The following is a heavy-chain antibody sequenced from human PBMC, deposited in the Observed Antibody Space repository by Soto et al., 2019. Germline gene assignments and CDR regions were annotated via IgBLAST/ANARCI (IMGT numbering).Heavy chain of an antibody. CDR2: INAGNGNT. CDR1: GYTFTSYA. CDR3: ARDPYQLQFMDV. D-gene: IGHD2-2*01. V-gene: IGHV1-3*01. J-gene: IGHJ6*02. Sequence: ASVKVSCKASGYTFTSYAMHWLRQAPGQRLEWMGWINAGNGNTKYSQKFQGRVTITRDTSASTAYMELSSLRSEDTAVYYCARDPYQLQFMDVWGQGTTVTVSS.